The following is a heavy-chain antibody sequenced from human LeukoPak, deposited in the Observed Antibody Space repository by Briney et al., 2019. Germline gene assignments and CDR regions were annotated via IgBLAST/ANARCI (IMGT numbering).Heavy chain of an antibody. V-gene: IGHV1-69*01. Sequence: SVKVSCKASGGTFSSYAISWVRQAPGQGLEWMGGIIPIFGTANYAQKFQGRVTITADESTSTAYMELSSLRSEDTAVYYCARDETPHFWGGFGELFPDAFDIWGQGAMVTVSS. J-gene: IGHJ3*02. D-gene: IGHD3-10*01. CDR3: ARDETPHFWGGFGELFPDAFDI. CDR2: IIPIFGTA. CDR1: GGTFSSYA.